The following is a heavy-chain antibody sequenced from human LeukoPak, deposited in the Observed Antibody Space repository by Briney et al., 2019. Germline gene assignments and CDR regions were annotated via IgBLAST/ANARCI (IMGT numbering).Heavy chain of an antibody. D-gene: IGHD6-19*01. CDR2: IYYSGNT. Sequence: PSETLSLTCTVPGGSITSSSHFWGWIRQPPGKGLEWIGSIYYSGNTYYNPSLNSRVTISVDTSKNQFSLKLSSVTAADTAVYYCARAPAQWLGYYYYGMDVWGQGTTVTVSS. CDR1: GGSITSSSHF. CDR3: ARAPAQWLGYYYYGMDV. J-gene: IGHJ6*02. V-gene: IGHV4-39*01.